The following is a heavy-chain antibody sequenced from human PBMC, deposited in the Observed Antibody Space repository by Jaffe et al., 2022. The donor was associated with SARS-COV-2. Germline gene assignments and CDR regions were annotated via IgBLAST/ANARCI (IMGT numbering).Heavy chain of an antibody. CDR2: IYYSGST. CDR3: AGGPVDYYDSSGSLRLRDSAILYGMDV. J-gene: IGHJ6*02. D-gene: IGHD3-22*01. V-gene: IGHV4-59*01. Sequence: QVQLQESGPGLVKPSETLSLTCTVSGGSISSYYWSWIRQPPGKGLEWIGYIYYSGSTNYNPSLKSRVTISVDTSKNQFSLKLSSVTAADTAVYYCAGGPVDYYDSSGSLRLRDSAILYGMDVWGQGTTVTVSS. CDR1: GGSISSYY.